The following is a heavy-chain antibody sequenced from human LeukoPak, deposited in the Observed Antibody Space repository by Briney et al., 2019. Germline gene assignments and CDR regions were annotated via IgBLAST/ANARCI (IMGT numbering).Heavy chain of an antibody. D-gene: IGHD3-10*01. CDR2: IYYSGST. CDR1: GGSISSYY. Sequence: SETLSLTCTVSGGSISSYYWSWIRQPPGKGLEWIGYIYYSGSTNYNPSLKSRVTISVDTSKNQFSLKLSSVTAADTAVYYCARGTPGSSYYYYYYMDVWRKGTTVTVSS. CDR3: ARGTPGSSYYYYYYMDV. J-gene: IGHJ6*03. V-gene: IGHV4-59*01.